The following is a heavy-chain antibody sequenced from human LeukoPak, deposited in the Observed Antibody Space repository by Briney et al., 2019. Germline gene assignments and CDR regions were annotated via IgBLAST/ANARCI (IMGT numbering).Heavy chain of an antibody. CDR2: IYYSGST. CDR1: GGSISSSSYY. CDR3: ARREYYFDY. J-gene: IGHJ4*02. V-gene: IGHV4-39*01. Sequence: SETLSLTCTVSGGSISSSSYYWGWIRQPPGKGLEWIGSIYYSGSTYYNPSLKSRVTISVDTSKNQFSLKLSSVTAADTAVYYCARREYYFDYWGQGTLVTVSS.